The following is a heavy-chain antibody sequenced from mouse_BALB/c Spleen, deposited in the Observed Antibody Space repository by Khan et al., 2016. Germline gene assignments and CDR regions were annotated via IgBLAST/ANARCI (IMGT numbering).Heavy chain of an antibody. J-gene: IGHJ2*01. V-gene: IGHV1-66*01. CDR1: GYSFTSYY. CDR2: IFPGSGNT. CDR3: ARSCYYGRPYYFDS. D-gene: IGHD1-1*01. Sequence: QVQLQQSGPELVKPGASVKISCKASGYSFTSYYIHWVKQRPGQGLEWIGWIFPGSGNTKYNEKFKGKATLTADTSSSTAYMQLSSLTSEDSAVYFCARSCYYGRPYYFDSWGQGTTLTVSS.